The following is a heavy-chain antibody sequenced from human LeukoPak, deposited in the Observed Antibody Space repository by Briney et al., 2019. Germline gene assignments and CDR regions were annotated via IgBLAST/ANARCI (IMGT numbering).Heavy chain of an antibody. V-gene: IGHV4-4*07. Sequence: SETLSLTCTVSGGSISSYYWSWIRQPAGKGLEWIGRIYTSGSTNYNPSLKSRVTMSVDTSNNQFSLKLTSMTAADTAVYYCAREVNSSTWRLLDFWGQGTLVTVSS. J-gene: IGHJ4*02. CDR1: GGSISSYY. CDR3: AREVNSSTWRLLDF. CDR2: IYTSGST. D-gene: IGHD6-13*01.